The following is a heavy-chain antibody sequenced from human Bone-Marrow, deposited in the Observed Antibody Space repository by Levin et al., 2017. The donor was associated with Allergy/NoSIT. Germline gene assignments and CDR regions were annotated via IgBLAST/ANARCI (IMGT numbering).Heavy chain of an antibody. CDR3: ARGYHDSRAYYYYGMDV. J-gene: IGHJ6*02. CDR2: ISSSSSTI. V-gene: IGHV3-48*01. D-gene: IGHD3-22*01. CDR1: GFTFSSYS. Sequence: PGGSLRLSCAASGFTFSSYSMNWVRQAPGKGLEWVSYISSSSSTIYYADSVKGRFTISRDNAKNSLYLQMNSLRAEDTAVYYCARGYHDSRAYYYYGMDVWGQGTTVTVSS.